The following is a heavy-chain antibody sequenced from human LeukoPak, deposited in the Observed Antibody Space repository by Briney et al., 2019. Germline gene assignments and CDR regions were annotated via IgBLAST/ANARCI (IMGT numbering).Heavy chain of an antibody. CDR2: ISGSGGST. Sequence: PGGSLRLSCAASGFTFSSYAMTWVRQAPGKGLEWVSSISGSGGSTYYADSVKGRFTISRDNSKNTLYLQMNSLRAEDTAVYYCAKDWFGELFVDYWGQGTLVTVSS. V-gene: IGHV3-23*01. CDR1: GFTFSSYA. CDR3: AKDWFGELFVDY. J-gene: IGHJ4*02. D-gene: IGHD3-10*01.